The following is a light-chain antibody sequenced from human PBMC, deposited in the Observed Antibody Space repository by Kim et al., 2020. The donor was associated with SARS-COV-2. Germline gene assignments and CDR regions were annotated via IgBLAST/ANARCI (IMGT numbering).Light chain of an antibody. CDR1: SSDVGGYKY. Sequence: QPALTQPASVSGSPGQSITISCTGTSSDVGGYKYVSWYQQYPGKAPKLIIYDVSKRPSGVSIRFSGSKSGNTASLTISGLQVEDEADYYCCSFTTISTWVFGGGTKLTVL. CDR3: CSFTTISTWV. J-gene: IGLJ3*02. V-gene: IGLV2-14*03. CDR2: DVS.